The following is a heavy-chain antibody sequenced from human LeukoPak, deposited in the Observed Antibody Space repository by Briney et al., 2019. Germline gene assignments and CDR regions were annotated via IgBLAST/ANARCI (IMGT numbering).Heavy chain of an antibody. CDR3: STEAVVTVTGFDS. V-gene: IGHV3-30*03. CDR1: GFTFSSYG. J-gene: IGHJ4*02. Sequence: GGSLRLSCAASGFTFSSYGMHWVRQAPGKGLDWVAVISNDGNMKYYADSVKGRFTISRDNSRNTLYLQMNSLRVEDTAIYYCSTEAVVTVTGFDSWGQGTLVTVSS. CDR2: ISNDGNMK. D-gene: IGHD4-11*01.